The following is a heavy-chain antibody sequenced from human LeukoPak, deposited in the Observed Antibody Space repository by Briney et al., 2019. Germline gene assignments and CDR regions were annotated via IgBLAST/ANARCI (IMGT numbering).Heavy chain of an antibody. CDR3: AKGSGFDSRFPDY. V-gene: IGHV3-30*02. CDR1: GFTFSSYG. CDR2: IRYDGSNK. D-gene: IGHD3-22*01. J-gene: IGHJ4*02. Sequence: GGSLRLSCAASGFTFSSYGMRWVRQAPGKGLEWVAFIRYDGSNKYYADSVKGRFTISRDNSKNTLYLQMNSLRAEDTAVYYCAKGSGFDSRFPDYWGQGTLVTVSS.